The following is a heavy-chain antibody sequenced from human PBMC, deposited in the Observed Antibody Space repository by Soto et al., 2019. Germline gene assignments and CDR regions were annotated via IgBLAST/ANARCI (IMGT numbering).Heavy chain of an antibody. Sequence: GGSLSLSCAASGFTFSDHYMHWVRQAPGKGLEWVGRTRNKANSYTTEYAASVKGRFTISRDDSKNSLYLQMNSLKTEDTAVYYCARLHSPHDAFDIWGQGTMVTVSS. CDR1: GFTFSDHY. J-gene: IGHJ3*02. CDR2: TRNKANSYTT. V-gene: IGHV3-72*01. CDR3: ARLHSPHDAFDI.